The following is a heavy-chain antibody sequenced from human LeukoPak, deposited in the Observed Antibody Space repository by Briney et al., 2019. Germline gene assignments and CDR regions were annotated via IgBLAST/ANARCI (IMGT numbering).Heavy chain of an antibody. V-gene: IGHV4-61*02. CDR3: ARSGYYDSSGYHDAFDI. CDR2: IYTSGST. J-gene: IGHJ3*02. Sequence: SETLSLTCTVSGGSISSGSYYWSWIRQPAGKGLEWIGRIYTSGSTNYNPSLKSRVTISVDTSKNQFSLKLSSVTAADTAVYYCARSGYYDSSGYHDAFDIWGQGTMVTVSS. D-gene: IGHD3-22*01. CDR1: GGSISSGSYY.